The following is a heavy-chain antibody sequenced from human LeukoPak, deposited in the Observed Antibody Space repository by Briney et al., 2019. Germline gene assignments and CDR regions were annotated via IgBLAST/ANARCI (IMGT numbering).Heavy chain of an antibody. D-gene: IGHD5-18*01. V-gene: IGHV3-74*01. J-gene: IGHJ4*02. CDR3: ARVGYSYGPHYFDY. CDR2: INSDGSST. Sequence: GGSLRLSCAASGFTFSSYWMHWVRQAPGKGLVWVPRINSDGSSTSYADSVKGRFTISRDNAKNTPYLQMNSLRAEDTAVYYCARVGYSYGPHYFDYWGQGTLVTVSS. CDR1: GFTFSSYW.